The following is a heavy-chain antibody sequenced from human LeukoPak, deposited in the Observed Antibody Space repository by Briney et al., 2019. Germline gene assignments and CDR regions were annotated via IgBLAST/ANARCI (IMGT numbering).Heavy chain of an antibody. Sequence: GGSLRLSCAASGFTFSSYWMSWVRQAPGKGLEWVANIKQDGSEKYYVDSVKGRFTIPRDNAKNSLYLQMNSLRAEDTAVYYCAKDMGYYYGSGSYPPENDYWGQGTLVTVSS. CDR1: GFTFSSYW. J-gene: IGHJ4*02. V-gene: IGHV3-7*01. CDR2: IKQDGSEK. D-gene: IGHD3-10*01. CDR3: AKDMGYYYGSGSYPPENDY.